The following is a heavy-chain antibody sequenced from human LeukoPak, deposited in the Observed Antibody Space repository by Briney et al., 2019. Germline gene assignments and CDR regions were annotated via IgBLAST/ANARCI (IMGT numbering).Heavy chain of an antibody. Sequence: GEPLKISCKGSGYSFTSYWISWVRQMPGKGLEWMGRIDPSDVYTNYSPSFQGHVTISSDKSIKTAYLQWSSLKASDTAMYYCARHEGYSSSAEVYWGQGTLVTVSS. V-gene: IGHV5-10-1*01. CDR1: GYSFTSYW. J-gene: IGHJ4*02. CDR3: ARHEGYSSSAEVY. CDR2: IDPSDVYT. D-gene: IGHD6-13*01.